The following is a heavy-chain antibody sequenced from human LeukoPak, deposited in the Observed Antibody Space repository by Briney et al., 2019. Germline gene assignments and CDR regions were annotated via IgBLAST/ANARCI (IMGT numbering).Heavy chain of an antibody. V-gene: IGHV1-24*01. Sequence: ASVKVSCKVSGYTLTELSMHWVRQAPGKGLERMGGFDPEDGETIYAQKFQGRVTMTEDTSTDTAYMELSSLRSEDTAVYYCATHRNGIVVVPAARYLFDYWGQGTLVTVSS. CDR2: FDPEDGET. J-gene: IGHJ4*02. CDR3: ATHRNGIVVVPAARYLFDY. D-gene: IGHD2-2*01. CDR1: GYTLTELS.